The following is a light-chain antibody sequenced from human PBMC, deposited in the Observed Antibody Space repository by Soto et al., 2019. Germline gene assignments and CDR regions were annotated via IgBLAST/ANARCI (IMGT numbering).Light chain of an antibody. Sequence: EVVMTQSPATLSVSPGERATLSCRASQSVRTNLAWYQQKPGQAPRLLMYAASTRATGIPARFSGSGSGTEFTLTISSLQSEDFAVYYCQQYNNWPPWMFGQGTKVEIK. CDR2: AAS. CDR3: QQYNNWPPWM. J-gene: IGKJ1*01. V-gene: IGKV3-15*01. CDR1: QSVRTN.